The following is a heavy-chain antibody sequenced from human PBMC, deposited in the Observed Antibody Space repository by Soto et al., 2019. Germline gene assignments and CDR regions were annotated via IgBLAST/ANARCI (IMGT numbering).Heavy chain of an antibody. J-gene: IGHJ4*02. CDR1: GFTFCNYG. V-gene: IGHV3-48*04. CDR2: ISNNSSVK. D-gene: IGHD6-13*01. Sequence: GGSLRLSCAACGFTFCNYGFDGARQAPGKGLEWLSYISNNSSVKYYADSVKGRFTISRDNAKNSLYLQMNSLRAEDTAVYYCARDRGYSSPSDYWGQGTLVTVSS. CDR3: ARDRGYSSPSDY.